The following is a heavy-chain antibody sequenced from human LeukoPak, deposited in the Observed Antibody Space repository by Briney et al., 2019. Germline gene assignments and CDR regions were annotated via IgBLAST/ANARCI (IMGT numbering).Heavy chain of an antibody. CDR3: AKDYYGSGSYYSQMVGYYYFYMDV. J-gene: IGHJ6*03. CDR2: IRYDGSNK. V-gene: IGHV3-30*02. D-gene: IGHD3-10*01. Sequence: PGGSLRLSCAASGFTFSSYGMHWVRQAPGKGLEWVAFIRYDGSNKYYADSVKGRFTISRDNSKNTLYLQMNSLRAEDTAVYYCAKDYYGSGSYYSQMVGYYYFYMDVWGKGTTVTISS. CDR1: GFTFSSYG.